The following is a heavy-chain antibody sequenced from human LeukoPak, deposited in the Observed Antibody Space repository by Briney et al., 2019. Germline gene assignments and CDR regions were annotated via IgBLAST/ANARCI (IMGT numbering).Heavy chain of an antibody. CDR2: ISSSSSTI. CDR3: ARPLHDYGGQSWFDP. CDR1: GFTFSSYW. Sequence: GGSLRLSCAASGFTFSSYWMNWVRQAPGKGLEWVSYISSSSSTIYYADSVKGRFTISRDNAKNSLYLQMNSLRAEDTAVYYCARPLHDYGGQSWFDPWGQGTLVTVSS. J-gene: IGHJ5*02. V-gene: IGHV3-48*04. D-gene: IGHD4-23*01.